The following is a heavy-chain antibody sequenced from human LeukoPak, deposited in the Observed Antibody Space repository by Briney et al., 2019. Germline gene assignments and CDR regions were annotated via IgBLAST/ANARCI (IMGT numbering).Heavy chain of an antibody. CDR2: INSDGSST. D-gene: IGHD3-10*01. J-gene: IGHJ4*02. V-gene: IGHV3-74*01. Sequence: GGSLRLSCAASGFTFSSYWMHWVRQAPGKGLVWVSRINSDGSSTSYADSVKGRFTISRDNAKNTLYLQMNSLRAEDTAVYYCALYGSWVINDYWGQGTLVTVSS. CDR3: ALYGSWVINDY. CDR1: GFTFSSYW.